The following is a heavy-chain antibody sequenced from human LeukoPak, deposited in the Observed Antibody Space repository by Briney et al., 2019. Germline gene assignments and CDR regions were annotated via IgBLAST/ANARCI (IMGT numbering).Heavy chain of an antibody. CDR1: GFTFSSYA. CDR2: ISCDGSNK. D-gene: IGHD4-11*01. CDR3: AREDYSNYVALDY. J-gene: IGHJ4*02. Sequence: GGSLRLSCAASGFTFSSYAMHWVRQAPGKGLEWVAVISCDGSNKYYADSVKGRFTISRDNSKNTLYLQMNSLRAEDTAVYYCAREDYSNYVALDYWGQGTLVTVSS. V-gene: IGHV3-30-3*01.